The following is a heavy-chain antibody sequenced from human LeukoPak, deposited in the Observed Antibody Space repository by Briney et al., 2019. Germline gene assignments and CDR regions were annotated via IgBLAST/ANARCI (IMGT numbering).Heavy chain of an antibody. V-gene: IGHV4-39*01. Sequence: SETLSLTCSVSGGYIGSSLHYWGWISQTPGKGLEWIATVYYSGTTFYNPSLKSRVTISLDTSKNEFSLKLNSVTDADTAVYYCARSVRSFAQYYFDYWGQGTLVTVSS. J-gene: IGHJ4*02. CDR1: GGYIGSSLHY. CDR3: ARSVRSFAQYYFDY. CDR2: VYYSGTT. D-gene: IGHD3-3*01.